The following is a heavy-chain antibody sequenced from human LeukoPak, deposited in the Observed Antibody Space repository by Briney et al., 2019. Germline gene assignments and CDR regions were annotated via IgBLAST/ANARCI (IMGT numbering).Heavy chain of an antibody. CDR1: GFTVSSNY. V-gene: IGHV3-66*02. D-gene: IGHD3-3*01. Sequence: PGGSLRLSCAASGFTVSSNYMSWVRQAPGKGLEWVSVIYSGGSTNYADSVKGRFTISRDNSKNTLYLQMNSLRAEDTAVYYCASGDFWSGYYTGFMPDPWGQGTLVTVSS. J-gene: IGHJ5*02. CDR3: ASGDFWSGYYTGFMPDP. CDR2: IYSGGST.